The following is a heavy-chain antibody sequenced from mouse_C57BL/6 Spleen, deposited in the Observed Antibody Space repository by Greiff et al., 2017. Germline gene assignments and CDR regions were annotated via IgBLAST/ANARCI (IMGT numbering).Heavy chain of an antibody. Sequence: VQLQQSGPELVKPGASVKISCKASGYAFSSSWMTWVKQRPGKGLEWIGRIYPGDGDTNYNGKFKGKATLTADKSSSTAYMQLSSLTSEDSAVYYCARSEIYDGCYDYWGQGTLVTVSA. CDR3: ARSEIYDGCYDY. J-gene: IGHJ3*01. CDR2: IYPGDGDT. D-gene: IGHD2-3*01. CDR1: GYAFSSSW. V-gene: IGHV1-82*01.